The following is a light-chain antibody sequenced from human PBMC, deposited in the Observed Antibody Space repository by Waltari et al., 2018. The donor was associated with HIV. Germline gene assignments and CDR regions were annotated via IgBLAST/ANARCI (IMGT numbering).Light chain of an antibody. CDR1: QSLRTTNGYIY. CDR3: MQALETPRT. J-gene: IGKJ4*01. CDR2: LGT. Sequence: DIVMTQSPVSLFVTPGEPASISCTSSQSLRTTNGYIYLDWYLQKPGQSPQLLIYLGTNRASGVPDRFSASGSATDFTLKISRVEAEDVGVYYCMQALETPRTFGGGTKVEIK. V-gene: IGKV2-28*01.